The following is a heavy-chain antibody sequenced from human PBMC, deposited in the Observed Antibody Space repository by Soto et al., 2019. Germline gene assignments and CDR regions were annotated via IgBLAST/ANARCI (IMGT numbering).Heavy chain of an antibody. D-gene: IGHD3-10*01. J-gene: IGHJ6*02. V-gene: IGHV4-39*07. Sequence: SETLSLTCTVSGGSVSSSSYYWAWIRQPPGKGLEWIGNIYYSGSTYYNPSLKSRVIISVDTSKNQFSLNLTSVTAADTAVYYCATQGFGVLHGLVDVWGQGTTVTVSS. CDR3: ATQGFGVLHGLVDV. CDR1: GGSVSSSSYY. CDR2: IYYSGST.